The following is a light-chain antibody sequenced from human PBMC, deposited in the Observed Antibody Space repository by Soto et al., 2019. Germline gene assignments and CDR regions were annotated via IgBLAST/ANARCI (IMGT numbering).Light chain of an antibody. CDR3: QQRDSWPPLT. J-gene: IGKJ4*01. V-gene: IGKV3-11*01. CDR2: DAS. CDR1: QSISRY. Sequence: EIVLTQSPATLSLSPGERATLSCRASQSISRYLAWYQQKPGQAPRLLIYDASNRATGIPARFSGSGSGTDFTLTISSLEPEDFAVYYCQQRDSWPPLTFGGGTKVEIK.